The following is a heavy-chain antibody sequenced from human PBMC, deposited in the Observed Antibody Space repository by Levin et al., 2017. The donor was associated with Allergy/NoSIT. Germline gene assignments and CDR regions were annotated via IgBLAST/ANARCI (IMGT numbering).Heavy chain of an antibody. CDR1: GGSISSGGYY. D-gene: IGHD2-21*02. Sequence: PSETLSLTCTVSGGSISSGGYYWSWLRQHPGTGLEWIGYIYYSGSTYYNPSLKSRVTISVDTSKNQFSLKLSSVTAADTAVYCGARIWGGDCYPYWGQGTLVTVSS. CDR3: ARIWGGDCYPY. CDR2: IYYSGST. V-gene: IGHV4-31*03. J-gene: IGHJ4*02.